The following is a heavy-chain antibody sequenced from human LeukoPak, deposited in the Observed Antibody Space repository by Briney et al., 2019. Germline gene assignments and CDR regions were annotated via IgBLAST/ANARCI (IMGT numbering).Heavy chain of an antibody. D-gene: IGHD3-16*01. V-gene: IGHV4-59*06. CDR2: IYYSGST. Sequence: PSETLSLTCTVSGGSISSYYWSWIRQPPGKGLEWIGYIYYSGSTYYNPSLKSRVTISVDTSKNQFSLKLSSVTAADTAVYYCARRAGGGLDFVSWGQGTLVTVSS. CDR3: ARRAGGGLDFVS. J-gene: IGHJ5*02. CDR1: GGSISSYY.